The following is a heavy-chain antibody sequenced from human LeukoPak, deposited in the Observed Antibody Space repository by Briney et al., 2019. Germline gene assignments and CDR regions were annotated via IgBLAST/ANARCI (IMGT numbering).Heavy chain of an antibody. Sequence: SETLSLTRAVSGYSISSSNWWGWIRQPPGKGLEWIGYIYYSGSTNYNPSLKSRVTMSVDTSKNQFSLKLSSVTALDTAVYYCASLSGSRDYWGQGTLVTVSS. CDR3: ASLSGSRDY. D-gene: IGHD1-26*01. CDR1: GYSISSSNW. J-gene: IGHJ4*02. V-gene: IGHV4-28*06. CDR2: IYYSGST.